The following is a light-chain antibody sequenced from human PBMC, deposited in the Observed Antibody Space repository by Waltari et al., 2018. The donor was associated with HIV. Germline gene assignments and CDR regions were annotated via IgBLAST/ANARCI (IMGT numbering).Light chain of an antibody. V-gene: IGKV1-39*01. J-gene: IGKJ3*01. CDR2: EAS. CDR3: QESYSPPFT. Sequence: DIQMTQSPSSLSASVGDRVTITCRASQSISRHVNWYQQTPGETQKLLINEASTLQRGVPSRFSGSGSGTDFTLTIGNLQPEDFATYYCQESYSPPFTFGPGTKVDLK. CDR1: QSISRH.